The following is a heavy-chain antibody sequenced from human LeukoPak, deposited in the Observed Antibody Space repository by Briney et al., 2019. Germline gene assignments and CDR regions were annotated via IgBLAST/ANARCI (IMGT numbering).Heavy chain of an antibody. CDR2: IYHSGST. D-gene: IGHD3-22*01. J-gene: IGHJ4*02. V-gene: IGHV4-4*02. CDR1: GGSISSSNW. CDR3: ARVYYDSSGYLSYFDY. Sequence: SETLSLTCAVSGGSISSSNWWSWVRQPPGQGLEWIGEIYHSGSTNYNPSLKSRVTISVDKSKNQFSLKLSSVTAADTAVYYCARVYYDSSGYLSYFDYWGQGTLVTVSS.